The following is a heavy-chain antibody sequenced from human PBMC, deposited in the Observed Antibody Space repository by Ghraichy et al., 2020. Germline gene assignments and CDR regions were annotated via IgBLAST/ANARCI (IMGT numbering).Heavy chain of an antibody. CDR2: IYYSGST. V-gene: IGHV4-39*01. CDR3: ARRSPGSSWPGPYYYYGMDV. D-gene: IGHD6-13*01. CDR1: GGSINSSSYY. J-gene: IGHJ6*02. Sequence: SETLSLTCTVSGGSINSSSYYWGWIRQPPGKGLEWIGSIYYSGSTYYNPSLKSRVTISVDTSKNQFSLKLSSVTAADTAVYYCARRSPGSSWPGPYYYYGMDVWGQGTTVTVSS.